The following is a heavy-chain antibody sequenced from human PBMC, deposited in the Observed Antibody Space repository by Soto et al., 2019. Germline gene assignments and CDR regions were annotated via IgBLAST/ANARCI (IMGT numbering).Heavy chain of an antibody. CDR3: ARAGFSTSWLGIVGTGAHGVEIDF. Sequence: QIHLVQSGAEVKKTGASVEVSCKASGYTFISYGISWVRHAPGQGLEWMGWISPYNGKTIHAQTCHGRVTLTSDTSTSTVYRELRTLSSDDTAVYYCARAGFSTSWLGIVGTGAHGVEIDFWGQGTLVTVSS. V-gene: IGHV1-18*01. D-gene: IGHD6-13*01. CDR1: GYTFISYG. CDR2: ISPYNGKT. J-gene: IGHJ4*02.